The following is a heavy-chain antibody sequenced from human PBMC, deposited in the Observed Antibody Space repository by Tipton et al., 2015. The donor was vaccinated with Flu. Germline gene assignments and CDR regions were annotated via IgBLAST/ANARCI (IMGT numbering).Heavy chain of an antibody. J-gene: IGHJ6*02. CDR1: GGSISSYY. CDR2: IYTSGST. Sequence: TLSLTCTVPGGSISSYYWSWIRQPAGKGLEWIGRIYTSGSTNYNPSLKSRVTMSVDTSKNQFSLKLSSVTAADTAVYYCARDSQQLVHRYYYYGMDVWGQGKTVTVSS. D-gene: IGHD6-13*01. CDR3: ARDSQQLVHRYYYYGMDV. V-gene: IGHV4-4*07.